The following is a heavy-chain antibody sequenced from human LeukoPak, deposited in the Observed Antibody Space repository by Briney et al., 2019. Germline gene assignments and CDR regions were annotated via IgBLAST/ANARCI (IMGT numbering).Heavy chain of an antibody. D-gene: IGHD3-22*01. CDR2: ISGSGGST. J-gene: IGHJ4*02. CDR1: GFTFSSYD. Sequence: GGSLRLSCAASGFTFSSYDMTWVRQAPGRGLEWVSAISGSGGSTYYADSVKGRFTISRDNSKNTLYLQMNSLRAEDTAVYYCAKGDPGSYYDSSGYFDYWDQGTLVTVSS. CDR3: AKGDPGSYYDSSGYFDY. V-gene: IGHV3-23*01.